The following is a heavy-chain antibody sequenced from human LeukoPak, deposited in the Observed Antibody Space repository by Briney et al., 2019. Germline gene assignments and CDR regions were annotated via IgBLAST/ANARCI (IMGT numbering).Heavy chain of an antibody. V-gene: IGHV1-46*01. D-gene: IGHD3-10*01. CDR2: INPIGGNT. Sequence: ASVKVSCKASGYTFTRYFMHWVRQAPGQGLEWMGIINPIGGNTSYAQKFQGRVTMTRDTSTGTVYMDLSSLRSEDTAVYYCARTSITMARGVTYYYYYYYMDVWGKGTTVTVSS. CDR1: GYTFTRYF. CDR3: ARTSITMARGVTYYYYYYYMDV. J-gene: IGHJ6*03.